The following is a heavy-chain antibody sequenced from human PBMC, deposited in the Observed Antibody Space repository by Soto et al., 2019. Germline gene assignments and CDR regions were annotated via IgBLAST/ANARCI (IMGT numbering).Heavy chain of an antibody. CDR3: ARAQYTGSYFDACDI. J-gene: IGHJ3*02. Sequence: GGSLRLSCAASGFSFSSYGMHWVRQAPGKGLDWVAVIWYDGSNKYYADPVKGRFTISRDNSKNTLYLQMNSLRVEDTAVYYCARAQYTGSYFDACDIWGQGTMVTVSS. CDR2: IWYDGSNK. CDR1: GFSFSSYG. D-gene: IGHD1-26*01. V-gene: IGHV3-33*03.